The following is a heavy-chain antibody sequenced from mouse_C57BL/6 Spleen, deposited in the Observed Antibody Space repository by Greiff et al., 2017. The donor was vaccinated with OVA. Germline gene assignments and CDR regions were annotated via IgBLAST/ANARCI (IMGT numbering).Heavy chain of an antibody. D-gene: IGHD2-5*01. J-gene: IGHJ3*01. CDR2: ISSGGDYN. CDR3: TRGGAYYSNFAY. Sequence: EVKLMESGEGLVKPGGSLKLSCAASGFTFSSYAMSWVRQTPEKRLEWVAYISSGGDYNYYAGTVKGRFTISRDNARNTLYLQMSSLKSEDTAMYYCTRGGAYYSNFAYWGQGPLVTDSA. V-gene: IGHV5-9-1*02. CDR1: GFTFSSYA.